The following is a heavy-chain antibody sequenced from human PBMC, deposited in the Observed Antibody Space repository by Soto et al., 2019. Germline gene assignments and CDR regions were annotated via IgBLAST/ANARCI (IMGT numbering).Heavy chain of an antibody. CDR1: GFSRRTNGVG. CDR3: AHRRGAPGHFDS. D-gene: IGHD2-2*01. V-gene: IGHV2-5*02. Sequence: QITLKESGPTLVKPTQTLTLTCTFSGFSRRTNGVGVGWIRKPPGKALEWLALIYWDDDKRYSPSLKSRLTSTKDTSKNQVVLTMTNVDPVDTATYDCAHRRGAPGHFDSWGQGTLVTVSS. J-gene: IGHJ4*02. CDR2: IYWDDDK.